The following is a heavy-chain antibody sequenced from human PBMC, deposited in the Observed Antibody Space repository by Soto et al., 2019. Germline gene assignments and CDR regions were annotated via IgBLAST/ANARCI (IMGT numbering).Heavy chain of an antibody. D-gene: IGHD6-13*01. CDR1: GYSFTSYW. Sequence: PGESLKISCKGSGYSFTSYWIGWVRQMPGKGLEWMGIIYPGDSDTRYSPSFQGQVTISADKSISTAYLQWSSLKASDTAMYYCARSPNVAAADPYYFDYWGQGTLVTGSS. V-gene: IGHV5-51*01. J-gene: IGHJ4*02. CDR2: IYPGDSDT. CDR3: ARSPNVAAADPYYFDY.